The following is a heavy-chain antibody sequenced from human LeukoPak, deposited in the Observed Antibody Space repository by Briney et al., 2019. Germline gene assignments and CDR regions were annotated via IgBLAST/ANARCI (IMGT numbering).Heavy chain of an antibody. J-gene: IGHJ4*02. CDR2: IYSGGST. CDR3: ARDRYGWELPIDY. D-gene: IGHD1-26*01. Sequence: GGSLRLSCAASGFTVSSNYMSWVRQAPGKGLEWVSVIYSGGSTYYADSVKGRFTISRDNSRNTLYLQMNSLRAEDTAVYYCARDRYGWELPIDYWGQGALVTVSS. CDR1: GFTVSSNY. V-gene: IGHV3-53*01.